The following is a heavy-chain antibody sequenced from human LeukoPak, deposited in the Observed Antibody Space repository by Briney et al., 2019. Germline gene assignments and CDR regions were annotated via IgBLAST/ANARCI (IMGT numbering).Heavy chain of an antibody. CDR1: GFTFSSYA. Sequence: PGGSLRLSCAASGFTFSSYAMHWVRQAPGKGLEGVAVISYDGSNKYYADSVKGRFTISRDNSKNTLYLQMNSLRAEDTAVYYCARGHIVVPDYWGQGTLVTVYS. CDR3: ARGHIVVPDY. D-gene: IGHD2-15*01. CDR2: ISYDGSNK. V-gene: IGHV3-30-3*01. J-gene: IGHJ4*02.